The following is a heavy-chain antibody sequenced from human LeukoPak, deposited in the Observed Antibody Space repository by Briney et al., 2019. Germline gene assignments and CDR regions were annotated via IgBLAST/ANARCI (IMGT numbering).Heavy chain of an antibody. CDR1: GGSFSGYY. J-gene: IGHJ4*02. CDR3: ATGRDYGGNPFDY. V-gene: IGHV4-34*01. CDR2: INHSGST. D-gene: IGHD4-23*01. Sequence: SETLSLTCAVYGGSFSGYYWSWIRQPPGKGLEWIGEINHSGSTNYNPSLKSRVTISVDTSKNQFSLKLSSVTAADTAVYYCATGRDYGGNPFDYWGQGTLVTVSS.